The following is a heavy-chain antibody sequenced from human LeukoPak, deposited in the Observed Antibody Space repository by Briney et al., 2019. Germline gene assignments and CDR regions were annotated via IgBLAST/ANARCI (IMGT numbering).Heavy chain of an antibody. CDR1: GFTFSGYW. CDR2: IKSDGGIT. Sequence: GGALRLSCAASGFTFSGYWMHWVRQAPVKGRVWVSRIKSDGGITSYADSVKGRVTISTDNAKNTPYLQMNSLRAADPAVYYCARSDWFAPWGQGTLVTVSS. V-gene: IGHV3-74*01. D-gene: IGHD2-21*01. J-gene: IGHJ5*02. CDR3: ARSDWFAP.